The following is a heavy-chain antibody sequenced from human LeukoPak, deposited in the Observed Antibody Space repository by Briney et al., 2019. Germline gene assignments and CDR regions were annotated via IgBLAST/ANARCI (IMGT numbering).Heavy chain of an antibody. CDR1: GGSVSSYY. CDR2: IYYSGST. J-gene: IGHJ6*02. CDR3: ARDGRITMRNNYYYGMDV. Sequence: SETLSLTCTVSGGSVSSYYWSWIRQPPGKGLEWIGYIYYSGSTNYNPSLKSRVTISVDTSKNQFSLKLSSVTAADTAVYYCARDGRITMRNNYYYGMDVWGQGTTVTVSS. V-gene: IGHV4-59*02. D-gene: IGHD3-3*01.